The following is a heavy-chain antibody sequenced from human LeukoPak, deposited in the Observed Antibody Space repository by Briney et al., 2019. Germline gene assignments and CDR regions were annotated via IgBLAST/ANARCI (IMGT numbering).Heavy chain of an antibody. CDR1: NGSISTYY. D-gene: IGHD6-6*01. J-gene: IGHJ4*02. CDR2: IDYSGST. Sequence: SETLSLTCIVSNGSISTYYWSWIRQPPGKGLEWIGYIDYSGSTNYNPSLKSRVTMSLDTSKNHFSLRLSSVTAADTAVYYCARGGNIAARRAVLDYWGQGTLVTVSS. V-gene: IGHV4-59*01. CDR3: ARGGNIAARRAVLDY.